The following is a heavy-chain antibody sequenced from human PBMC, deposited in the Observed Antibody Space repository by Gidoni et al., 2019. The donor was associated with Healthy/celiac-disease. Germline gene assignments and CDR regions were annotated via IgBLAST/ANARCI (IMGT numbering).Heavy chain of an antibody. CDR1: GGSISSRSYY. Sequence: QLQLQESGPGLVKPSETLSLTCTVSGGSISSRSYYWGWIRQPPGKGLEWIGSIYYSGSSYYNPSLKSRVTISVDTSKNQFSLKLSSVTAADTAVYYCARHGYGSGSYHLFDPWGQGTLVTVSS. D-gene: IGHD3-10*01. CDR2: IYYSGSS. CDR3: ARHGYGSGSYHLFDP. V-gene: IGHV4-39*01. J-gene: IGHJ5*02.